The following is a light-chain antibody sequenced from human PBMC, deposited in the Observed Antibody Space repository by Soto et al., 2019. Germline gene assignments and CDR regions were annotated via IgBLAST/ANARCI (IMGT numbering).Light chain of an antibody. J-gene: IGLJ3*02. Sequence: QSVLTQPASVSGSPGQSITISCTGTSSDIGAYNYVSWYQQHPGKAPKLLIYGLTNRPSGVSNRFSGSKSGNTASLTISGLQAEDDADYYCSSYTTSLTLVFGGGTKLTVL. V-gene: IGLV2-14*01. CDR2: GLT. CDR3: SSYTTSLTLV. CDR1: SSDIGAYNY.